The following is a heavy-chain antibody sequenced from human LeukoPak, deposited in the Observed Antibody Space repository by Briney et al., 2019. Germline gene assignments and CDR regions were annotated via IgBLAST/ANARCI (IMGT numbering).Heavy chain of an antibody. CDR3: ARGLRYDFWSGYRNWFDP. CDR1: GGSFTGYS. CDR2: INHSGST. V-gene: IGHV4-34*01. Sequence: SETLSLTCAVYGGSFTGYSWTWIRQPPGKGLEWIGDINHSGSTNYNPSLRSRLTISIDTSKNQFSLKLRSVTAADTAMYYCARGLRYDFWSGYRNWFDPWGQGTLVTVSS. D-gene: IGHD3-3*01. J-gene: IGHJ5*02.